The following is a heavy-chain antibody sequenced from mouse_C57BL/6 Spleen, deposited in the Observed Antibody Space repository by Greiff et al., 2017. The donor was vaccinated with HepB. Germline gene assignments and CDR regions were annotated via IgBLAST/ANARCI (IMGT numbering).Heavy chain of an antibody. J-gene: IGHJ3*01. CDR2: ISGGGGNT. CDR1: GFTFSSYT. CDR3: ARREGTWFAY. Sequence: EVQVVESGGGLVKPGGSLKLSCAASGFTFSSYTMSWVRQTPEKRLEWVATISGGGGNTYYPDSVKGRFTISRDNAKNTLYLQMSSLRSEDTALYYCARREGTWFAYWGQGTLVTVSA. V-gene: IGHV5-9*01.